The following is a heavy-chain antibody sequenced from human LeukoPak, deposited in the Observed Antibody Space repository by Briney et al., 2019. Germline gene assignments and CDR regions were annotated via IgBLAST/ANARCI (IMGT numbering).Heavy chain of an antibody. J-gene: IGHJ3*02. CDR2: IYYSGST. D-gene: IGHD2-2*01. Sequence: SETLSLTCTVSGGSISNYYWSWIRQPPGKGLEWIGYIYYSGSTNYNPSLKSRVTISVDTSKNQFSLKLSSVTAADTAVYYCARGYCSSTSCRISGAFDIWGQGTMVTVSS. V-gene: IGHV4-59*08. CDR1: GGSISNYY. CDR3: ARGYCSSTSCRISGAFDI.